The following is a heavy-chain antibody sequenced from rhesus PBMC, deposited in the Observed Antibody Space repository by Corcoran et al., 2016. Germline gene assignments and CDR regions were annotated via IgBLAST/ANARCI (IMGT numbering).Heavy chain of an antibody. V-gene: IGHV4-106*01. D-gene: IGHD3S6*01. CDR1: GGSISDSYY. Sequence: QVQLQESGPGLVKPSETLSLTCAVSGGSISDSYYWSWIRQPPGKGLEWIGYIYGIGGSTYYNPSLKSRVTISPDTSKNQFSLKLSSVTAADTAVYYCARGISAEYFEFWGQGVLVTVSS. J-gene: IGHJ1*01. CDR2: IYGIGGST. CDR3: ARGISAEYFEF.